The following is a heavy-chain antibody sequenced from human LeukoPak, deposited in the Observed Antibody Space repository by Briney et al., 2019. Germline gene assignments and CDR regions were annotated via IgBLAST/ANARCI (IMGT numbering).Heavy chain of an antibody. Sequence: SETLSLTCTVSGGSISSGSYYWSWLRQPAGKGLEWIGRIYTSGSTNYNPSLKSRVTISVDTSKNQFSLKLSSVTAADTAVYYCARDLSPLLFGVVISQGGFDPWGQGTLVTVSS. CDR1: GGSISSGSYY. CDR3: ARDLSPLLFGVVISQGGFDP. J-gene: IGHJ5*02. V-gene: IGHV4-61*02. D-gene: IGHD3-3*01. CDR2: IYTSGST.